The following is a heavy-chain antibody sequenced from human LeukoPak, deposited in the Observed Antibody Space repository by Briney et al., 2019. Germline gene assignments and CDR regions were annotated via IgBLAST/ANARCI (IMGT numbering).Heavy chain of an antibody. D-gene: IGHD6-13*01. V-gene: IGHV5-51*01. CDR2: IHPGNSET. J-gene: IGHJ4*02. CDR1: GYSFSSYW. Sequence: GESLKISCKGSGYSFSSYWIAWVRQMPGKGLEWMGIIHPGNSETTYNPSFQGQVTMSADKSITTAYLQWSSLEAPDTAMYYCVRRLSTIAAAAANDYWGQGTLVTVSS. CDR3: VRRLSTIAAAAANDY.